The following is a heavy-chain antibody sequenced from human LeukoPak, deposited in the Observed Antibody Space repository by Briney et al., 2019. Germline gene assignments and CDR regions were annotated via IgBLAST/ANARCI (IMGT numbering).Heavy chain of an antibody. V-gene: IGHV3-30*03. J-gene: IGHJ4*02. D-gene: IGHD2-2*01. CDR3: ARDLRKYPRGYCSSTSCYGVFDY. Sequence: GGSLRLSCTASGFTFSSYAMHWVRQSPGKGLEWVAVISYDGFYKYSADSVQGRFTISRDNSKNTLYLQMNSLRAEDTAVYYCARDLRKYPRGYCSSTSCYGVFDYWGQGTLVTVSS. CDR2: ISYDGFYK. CDR1: GFTFSSYA.